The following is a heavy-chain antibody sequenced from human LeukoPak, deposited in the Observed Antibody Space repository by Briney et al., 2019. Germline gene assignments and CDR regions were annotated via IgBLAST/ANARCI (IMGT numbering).Heavy chain of an antibody. Sequence: SETLSLTCGVYGGSFSGYYWNWIRQPPGEGLEWIGEINHSGSTNYSPSLKSRVTISADTSKNQFSLKLKSVTAADTAVYYCARGGENSSTNCPLGPWGQGSLVTASS. D-gene: IGHD2-2*01. CDR1: GGSFSGYY. J-gene: IGHJ5*02. CDR2: INHSGST. CDR3: ARGGENSSTNCPLGP. V-gene: IGHV4-34*01.